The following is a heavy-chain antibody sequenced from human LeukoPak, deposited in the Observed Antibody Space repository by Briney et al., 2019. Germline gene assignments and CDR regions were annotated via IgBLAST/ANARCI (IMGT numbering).Heavy chain of an antibody. CDR2: IYYSGST. D-gene: IGHD3-3*01. V-gene: IGHV4-39*01. CDR3: ARHPRITIFGVVTDNWFDH. Sequence: SETLSLTCTVSGGSISSSSYYWGGIRQPPGKGLEWIVSIYYSGSTYYNPYRKSRFTIPVDTSKNQFSLKLSSVTAADTAVYYCARHPRITIFGVVTDNWFDHWGQGTLVTVSS. CDR1: GGSISSSSYY. J-gene: IGHJ5*02.